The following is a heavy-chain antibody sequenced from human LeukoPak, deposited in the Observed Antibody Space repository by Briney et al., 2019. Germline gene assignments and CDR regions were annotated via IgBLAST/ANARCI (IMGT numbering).Heavy chain of an antibody. CDR1: GYTFTSYG. J-gene: IGHJ4*02. CDR3: ARAPNLFDFWSGYYFVGGSGFDY. V-gene: IGHV1-18*01. Sequence: ASVKVSCKASGYTFTSYGISWVRQAPGQGLEWMGWISAYNGNTNYAQKLQGRVTMTTDTSTSTAYMELRSLRSDDTAVYYCARAPNLFDFWSGYYFVGGSGFDYWGQGTLVTVSS. CDR2: ISAYNGNT. D-gene: IGHD3-3*01.